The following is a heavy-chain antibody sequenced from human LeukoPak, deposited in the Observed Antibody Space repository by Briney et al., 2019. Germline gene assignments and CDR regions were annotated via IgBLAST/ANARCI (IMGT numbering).Heavy chain of an antibody. D-gene: IGHD2-8*01. CDR3: ARGGETKSLGAFDI. J-gene: IGHJ3*02. CDR2: INHSGST. CDR1: GGSFSGYY. Sequence: SETLSLTCAVCGGSFSGYYWSWIRQPPGKGLEWIGEINHSGSTNYNPSLKSRVTISVDTSKNQFSLKLSSVTAADTAVYYCARGGETKSLGAFDIWGQGTMVTVSS. V-gene: IGHV4-34*01.